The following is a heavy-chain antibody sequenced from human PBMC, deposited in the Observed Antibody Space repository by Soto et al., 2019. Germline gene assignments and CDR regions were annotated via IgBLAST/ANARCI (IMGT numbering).Heavy chain of an antibody. CDR1: GFTFSSYA. CDR3: ATSRIAARPRFDP. CDR2: ISYDGGNK. Sequence: SLRLSCAASGFTFSSYAMYWVRQAPGKGLEWMAVISYDGGNKYYADSVKGRFTISRDNSKNTLYLQMNSLRVEDTAVYYCATSRIAARPRFDPWGQGTLVTVSS. V-gene: IGHV3-30-3*01. D-gene: IGHD6-6*01. J-gene: IGHJ5*02.